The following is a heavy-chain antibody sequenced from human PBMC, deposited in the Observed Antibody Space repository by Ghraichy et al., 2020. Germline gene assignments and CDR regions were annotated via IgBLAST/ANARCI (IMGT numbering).Heavy chain of an antibody. CDR3: ARDYGSGHLGFFDY. CDR1: GFTFSTYG. Sequence: GGSLRLSCAASGFTFSTYGMHWVRQAPGKGLEWVAVIWYDGSNKYYGDSLKGRFTISRDNSKSTLYLQMDSLRAEDTAVYYCARDYGSGHLGFFDYWGQGTLVTVSS. V-gene: IGHV3-33*01. D-gene: IGHD3-10*01. J-gene: IGHJ4*02. CDR2: IWYDGSNK.